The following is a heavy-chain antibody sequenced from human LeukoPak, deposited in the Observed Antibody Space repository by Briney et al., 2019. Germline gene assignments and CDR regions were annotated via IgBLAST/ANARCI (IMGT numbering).Heavy chain of an antibody. CDR2: INPNSGGT. CDR1: GYTFTGYY. CDR3: ARELIAAAGTHYYGMDV. J-gene: IGHJ6*02. V-gene: IGHV1-2*02. D-gene: IGHD6-13*01. Sequence: ASVKVSCKASGYTFTGYYMHWVRQAPRQGLEWMGWINPNSGGTNYAQKFQGRVTMTRDTSISTAYMELSRLRSDDTAVYYCARELIAAAGTHYYGMDVWGQGTTVTVSS.